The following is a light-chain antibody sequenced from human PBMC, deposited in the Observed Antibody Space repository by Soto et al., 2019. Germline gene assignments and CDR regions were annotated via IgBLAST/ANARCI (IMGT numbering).Light chain of an antibody. CDR2: NVN. V-gene: IGLV2-14*03. CDR1: TSDIGSYNY. J-gene: IGLJ2*01. CDR3: SSYTSGITQVL. Sequence: QSALTQPASVSGSPGQSITISCTGATSDIGSYNYVSWYQHHPGEALKLIIYNVNDRPSGVSDRFSGSKSGNTASLTISGLQAEDEGDYYCSSYTSGITQVLFGGGIKLTVL.